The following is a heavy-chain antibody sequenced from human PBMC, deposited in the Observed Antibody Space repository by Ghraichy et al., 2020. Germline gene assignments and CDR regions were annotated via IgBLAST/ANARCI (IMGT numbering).Heavy chain of an antibody. V-gene: IGHV4-59*08. D-gene: IGHD3-16*01. CDR2: IHYSGST. Sequence: GSLRLSCTVSGGSISGYYWSWIRQPPGKGLEWIGSIHYSGSTDYNPSLESRVTISLDTSKNQFSLSLNSVTAADTAIYYCARRGTPYWYFDLWGRGTLVTVSS. CDR3: ARRGTPYWYFDL. CDR1: GGSISGYY. J-gene: IGHJ2*01.